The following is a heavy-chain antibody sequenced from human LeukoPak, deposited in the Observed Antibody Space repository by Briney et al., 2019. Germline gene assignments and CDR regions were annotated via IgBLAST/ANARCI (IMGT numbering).Heavy chain of an antibody. Sequence: PGGSLRLSCAATGFTFSTYAMSWVRQAPGKGLEWVSTISDSGGSTYYADSVKGRFTISRDNSKNTLYLQMNSLRAEDTAVYYCARVNSGSYHGDYWGQGTLVTVSS. J-gene: IGHJ4*02. CDR1: GFTFSTYA. V-gene: IGHV3-23*01. D-gene: IGHD1-26*01. CDR2: ISDSGGST. CDR3: ARVNSGSYHGDY.